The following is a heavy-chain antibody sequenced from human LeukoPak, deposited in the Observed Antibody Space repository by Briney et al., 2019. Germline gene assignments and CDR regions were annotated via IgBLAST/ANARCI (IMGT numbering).Heavy chain of an antibody. V-gene: IGHV3-23*01. J-gene: IGHJ4*02. CDR2: ISGSGGST. D-gene: IGHD6-19*01. CDR1: GFTFGSYA. Sequence: GGSLRLPCAPSGFTFGSYAMYWVRQAPGKGLEWVSGISGSGGSTFYADSVKGRFTISRDNSENTVYLQMNSLRADDTAVNYCAKTTAGYSSGRYPGWPVDYWGQGTLVTVSS. CDR3: AKTTAGYSSGRYPGWPVDY.